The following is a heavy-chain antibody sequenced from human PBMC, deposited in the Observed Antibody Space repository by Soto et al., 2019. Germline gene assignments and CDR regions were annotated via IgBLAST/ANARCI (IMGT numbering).Heavy chain of an antibody. CDR1: GFTFSNAW. J-gene: IGHJ1*01. D-gene: IGHD6-19*01. CDR2: IKSKTDGGTT. CDR3: TSQYSSGWHGDFQH. Sequence: GGSLRLSCAASGFTFSNAWMSWVRQAPGKGLEWVGRIKSKTDGGTTDYAAPVKGRFTISRDDSKNTLYLQMNSLKTEDTAVYYCTSQYSSGWHGDFQHWGQGTLVTVSS. V-gene: IGHV3-15*01.